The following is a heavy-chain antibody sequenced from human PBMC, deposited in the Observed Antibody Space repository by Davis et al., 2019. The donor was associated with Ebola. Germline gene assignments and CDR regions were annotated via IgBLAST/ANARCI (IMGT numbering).Heavy chain of an antibody. CDR1: GFAFSDSW. CDR2: IRQDGGQS. D-gene: IGHD5/OR15-5a*01. J-gene: IGHJ4*02. V-gene: IGHV3-7*01. CDR3: VRGVGRASPDY. Sequence: GESLKISCSASGFAFSDSWMIWVRQVPGKGLEWVANIRQDGGQSYHVGSVKGRFTISRDNAKNSLYLQMNRLGAEDTAVYYCVRGVGRASPDYWGQGTLVTVSS.